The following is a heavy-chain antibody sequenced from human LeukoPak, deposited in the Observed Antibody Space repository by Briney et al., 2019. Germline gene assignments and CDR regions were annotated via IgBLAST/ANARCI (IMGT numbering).Heavy chain of an antibody. CDR1: GYTFSDYY. V-gene: IGHV1-2*02. Sequence: ASVKVSCKASGYTFSDYYIHWVRQAPGQGLEWMGWIDPNTGGATYAQKFQGRVTMTRDTSISTAYMELSSLRSDDTAVYYCTREDYWGQGALVTVFS. CDR2: IDPNTGGA. J-gene: IGHJ4*02. CDR3: TREDY.